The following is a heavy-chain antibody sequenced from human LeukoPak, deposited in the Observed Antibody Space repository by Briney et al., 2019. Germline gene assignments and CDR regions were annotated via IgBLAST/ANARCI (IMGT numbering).Heavy chain of an antibody. D-gene: IGHD3-3*01. CDR1: GFTFDDYV. J-gene: IGHJ4*02. CDR2: INWNGGST. CDR3: ARGRWYPIFGVVTYFDD. V-gene: IGHV3-20*04. Sequence: GGSLRLSCAASGFTFDDYVMSWVRQAAGKGLEWVSGINWNGGSTGYADFVKGRFTISRDNAEQFLYLQMNSLRAEDRALYYCARGRWYPIFGVVTYFDDWGKGTLVIVSS.